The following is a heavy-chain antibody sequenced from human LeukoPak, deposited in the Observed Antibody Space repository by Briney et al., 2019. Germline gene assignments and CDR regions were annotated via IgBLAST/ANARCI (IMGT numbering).Heavy chain of an antibody. V-gene: IGHV3-23*01. CDR1: GFTFSSYS. D-gene: IGHD4-17*01. CDR3: AKFPFTVTKEVYYYYGMDV. Sequence: GGSLRLSCAASGFTFSSYSMNWVRQAPGKGLEWVSAISGSGGSTYYADSVKGRFTISRDNSKNTLYLQMNSLRAEDTAVYYCAKFPFTVTKEVYYYYGMDVWGQGTTVTVSS. J-gene: IGHJ6*02. CDR2: ISGSGGST.